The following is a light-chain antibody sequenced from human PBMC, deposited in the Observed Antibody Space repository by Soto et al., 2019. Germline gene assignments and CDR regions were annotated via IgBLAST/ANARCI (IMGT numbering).Light chain of an antibody. J-gene: IGKJ3*01. CDR1: QSFSSSY. V-gene: IGKV3-20*01. CDR3: QRYGSALFT. CDR2: GAS. Sequence: EIVLTQSPGTLSLSPGERATLSCRASQSFSSSYLAWYQQKPGQAPRLLIYGASSRATGIPDRFSGSGSGTDFTLTISSLEAEDFAVYYCQRYGSALFTFGPGTKVDVK.